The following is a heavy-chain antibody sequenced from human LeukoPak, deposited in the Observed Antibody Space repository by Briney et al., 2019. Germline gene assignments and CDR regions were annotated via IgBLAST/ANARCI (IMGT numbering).Heavy chain of an antibody. CDR2: TYYRSEWFH. D-gene: IGHD3-22*01. V-gene: IGHV6-1*01. CDR3: ARDLSLCSGSNCFYYFDS. Sequence: QSGPGLVQPSQHLSLTYSISGQTVSGDTAAWNWIRQSPSRGLEWLGRTYYRSEWFHDYAVSVRGRININADTSKNQFSLQLNSVTPEDTAVYYCARDLSLCSGSNCFYYFDSWGQGTLVTVSS. CDR1: GQTVSGDTAA. J-gene: IGHJ4*02.